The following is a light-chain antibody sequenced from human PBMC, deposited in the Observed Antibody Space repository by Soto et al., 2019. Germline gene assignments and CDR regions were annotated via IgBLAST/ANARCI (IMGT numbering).Light chain of an antibody. CDR1: SSDIGDSNY. CDR2: DVS. J-gene: IGLJ1*01. CDR3: SSFRSSSTSYV. V-gene: IGLV2-14*03. Sequence: QSVLTQPASVSGFPVQSLTISCTGTSSDIGDSNYVSWYQQHPGKAPKLVIYDVSNRPSGVSNRFSGSKSANTASLTISGLQAEDEADYYCSSFRSSSTSYVFGTGTKVTVL.